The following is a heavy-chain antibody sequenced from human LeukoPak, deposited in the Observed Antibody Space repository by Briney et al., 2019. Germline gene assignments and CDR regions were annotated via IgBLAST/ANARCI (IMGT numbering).Heavy chain of an antibody. D-gene: IGHD3-3*02. CDR1: GYTFTSFG. Sequence: ASVKVSCKASGYTFTSFGFSWVRQAPGQGLEWMGIGIPFFGTTKYAQRFQGRVMITTDESTSTAYMQLRSLRSEDTAIYYCAREVRHFGYFMDVWGKGTTVTVSS. J-gene: IGHJ6*03. CDR3: AREVRHFGYFMDV. V-gene: IGHV1-69*05. CDR2: GIPFFGTT.